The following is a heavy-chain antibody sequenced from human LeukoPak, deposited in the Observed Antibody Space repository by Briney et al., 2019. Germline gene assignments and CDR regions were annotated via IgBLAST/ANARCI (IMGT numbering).Heavy chain of an antibody. CDR3: ARDQGGVGY. Sequence: SETLPLTCTVSGGSISSSSYYWGWIRQPPGKGLEWIGSIYYSGSTYYNPSLKSRVTISVDTSKNQFSLKLSSVTAADTAVYYCARDQGGVGYWGQGTLVTVSS. CDR2: IYYSGST. V-gene: IGHV4-39*07. CDR1: GGSISSSSYY. J-gene: IGHJ4*02. D-gene: IGHD3-16*01.